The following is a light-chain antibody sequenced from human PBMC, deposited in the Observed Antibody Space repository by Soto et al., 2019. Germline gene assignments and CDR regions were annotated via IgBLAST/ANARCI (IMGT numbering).Light chain of an antibody. Sequence: QAVVTQPPSVSGAPGQRVTISCTGSSSNIGAGYDVHWYQQLPGTAPKLLIYGNSNRPSGVPDRFSGSKSGTSASLAITGLQAEDEADYYCQSYDSSLRSWVFGGGTKVTVL. CDR1: SSNIGAGYD. V-gene: IGLV1-40*01. CDR3: QSYDSSLRSWV. J-gene: IGLJ3*02. CDR2: GNS.